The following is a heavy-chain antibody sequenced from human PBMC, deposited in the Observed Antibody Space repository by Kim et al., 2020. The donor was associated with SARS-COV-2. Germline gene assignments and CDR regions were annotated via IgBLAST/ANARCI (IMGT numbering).Heavy chain of an antibody. V-gene: IGHV1-18*01. CDR2: ISAYNGNT. Sequence: ASVKVSCKASGYTFTSYGISWVRQAPGQGLEWMGWISAYNGNTNYAQKLQGRVTMTTDTSTSTAYMELRSLRSDDTAVYYCARDLWAYYGSGNIKWSDYWGQGTLVTVSS. CDR3: ARDLWAYYGSGNIKWSDY. D-gene: IGHD3-10*01. CDR1: GYTFTSYG. J-gene: IGHJ4*02.